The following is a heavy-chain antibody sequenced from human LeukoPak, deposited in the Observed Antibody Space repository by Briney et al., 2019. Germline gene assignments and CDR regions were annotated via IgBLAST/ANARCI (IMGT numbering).Heavy chain of an antibody. D-gene: IGHD2-15*01. CDR1: GYTFTGQY. CDR3: AKELSGTTRVCDY. Sequence: ASVKVSCKASGYTFTGQYIHWVRQAPGQGLEWRGIIDPGGGGTIYAQKFQGRVTMTRDTSTSTVYMDLSSLTSEDTAVYYCAKELSGTTRVCDYWGQGTLVTVSS. J-gene: IGHJ4*02. V-gene: IGHV1-46*01. CDR2: IDPGGGGT.